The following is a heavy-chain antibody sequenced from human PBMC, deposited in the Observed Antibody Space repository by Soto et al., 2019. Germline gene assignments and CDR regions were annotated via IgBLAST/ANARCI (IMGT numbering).Heavy chain of an antibody. V-gene: IGHV3-48*01. CDR1: GFTFSSYS. CDR2: ISSSSSTI. Sequence: EVQLVESGGGLVQPGGSLRLSCAASGFTFSSYSMNWVRQAPGKGLEWVSYISSSSSTIYYADSVKGRFTISRDNAKNSLYLQMNSLRAEDTAVYYCAREEQLVLGHREGYYYYYYMDVWGKGTTVTVSS. J-gene: IGHJ6*03. CDR3: AREEQLVLGHREGYYYYYYMDV. D-gene: IGHD6-13*01.